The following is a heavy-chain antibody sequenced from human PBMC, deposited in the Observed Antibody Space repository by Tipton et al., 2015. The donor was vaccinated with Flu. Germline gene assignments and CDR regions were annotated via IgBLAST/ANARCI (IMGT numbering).Heavy chain of an antibody. J-gene: IGHJ5*02. V-gene: IGHV4-38-2*01. CDR3: ARRDYSNYASEPTNWFDP. CDR2: IFHSGNT. Sequence: TLSLTCAVSGNSIRSSNYYWGWIRQPPGKGLEWIGNIFHSGNTYHNPSLKSRVTISVDTSKNQFSLKLSSVTAADTAVYYCARRDYSNYASEPTNWFDPWGQGALVTVSS. CDR1: GNSIRSSNYY. D-gene: IGHD4-11*01.